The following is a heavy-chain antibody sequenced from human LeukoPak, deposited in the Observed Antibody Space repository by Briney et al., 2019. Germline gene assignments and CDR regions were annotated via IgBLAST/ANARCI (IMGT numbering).Heavy chain of an antibody. V-gene: IGHV3-23*01. Sequence: GGSLRLSCAASGFTFSRYAMSWVRQAPGKGLEWVSTISGSGGSTYYANSVKGRFTISRDNSKNTLYLQMNGLRAEDTAVYYCATRTGNYFDYWGQGNLVAVSS. CDR2: ISGSGGST. CDR3: ATRTGNYFDY. J-gene: IGHJ4*02. D-gene: IGHD1-1*01. CDR1: GFTFSRYA.